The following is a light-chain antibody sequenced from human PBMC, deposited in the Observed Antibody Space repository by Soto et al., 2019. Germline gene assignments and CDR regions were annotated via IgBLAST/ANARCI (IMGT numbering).Light chain of an antibody. CDR3: QQTHSLPLS. V-gene: IGKV1-12*01. CDR1: QGVGGW. Sequence: IQMTHSPSSVSASVGDRVTMTCRASQGVGGWVAWYQQTQGKVPKVXSYATSSLQSGVPSRCRGGGAGTDFTLSISSLQPEDFETYYCQQTHSLPLSFGPGTKVDIK. CDR2: ATS. J-gene: IGKJ3*01.